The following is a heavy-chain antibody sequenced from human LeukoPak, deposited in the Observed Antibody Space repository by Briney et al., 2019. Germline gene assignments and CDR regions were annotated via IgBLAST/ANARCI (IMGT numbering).Heavy chain of an antibody. CDR2: ISSSGSTI. CDR3: ARDIGRGDSSGSDY. J-gene: IGHJ4*02. Sequence: GGSLRLSCAASGFTFSSYAMSWVRQAPGKGLEWVSYISSSGSTIYYADSVKGRFTISRDNAKNSLYLQMNSLRAEDTAVYYCARDIGRGDSSGSDYWGQGTLVTVSS. CDR1: GFTFSSYA. D-gene: IGHD3-22*01. V-gene: IGHV3-48*04.